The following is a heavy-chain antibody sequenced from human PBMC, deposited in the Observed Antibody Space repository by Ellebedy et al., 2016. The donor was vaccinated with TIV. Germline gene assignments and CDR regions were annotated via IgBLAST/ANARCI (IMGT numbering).Heavy chain of an antibody. Sequence: PGGSLRLSCAASGFSFSDYQMSWIRQAPGKGLEWVSYITSSSSKTNYADSVEGRFTISRDNSKNTIYLQMNSLRAEDTAVYYCVTYRRSFDYWGQGTLVAVSS. CDR3: VTYRRSFDY. V-gene: IGHV3-11*03. CDR2: ITSSSSKT. J-gene: IGHJ4*02. CDR1: GFSFSDYQ.